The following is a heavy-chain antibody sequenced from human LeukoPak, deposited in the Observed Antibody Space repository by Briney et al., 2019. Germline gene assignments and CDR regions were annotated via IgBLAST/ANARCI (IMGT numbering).Heavy chain of an antibody. D-gene: IGHD3-3*01. CDR1: GFSFSTSA. V-gene: IGHV3-23*01. CDR3: ARDDFWSGYYIPFDVDY. J-gene: IGHJ4*02. CDR2: IGTGGGGT. Sequence: PGGSLRLSCAASGFSFSTSAMSWVRQAPGKGLEWVSTIGTGGGGTYYADSVKGRFTISRDNSKNTLYLQMNSLRAEDTAVYYCARDDFWSGYYIPFDVDYWSQGTLVTVSS.